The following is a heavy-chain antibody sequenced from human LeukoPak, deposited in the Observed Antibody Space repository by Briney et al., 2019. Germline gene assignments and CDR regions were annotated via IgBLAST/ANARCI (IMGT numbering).Heavy chain of an antibody. V-gene: IGHV1-69*13. CDR1: GGTFSSYA. Sequence: GASVKVSCKASGGTFSSYAISWVRQAPGQALEWMGGIIPIFGTANYAQKFQGRVTITADESTSTAYMELSSLRSEDTAVYYCARALTYSSSTDYWGQGTLVTVSS. D-gene: IGHD6-13*01. J-gene: IGHJ4*02. CDR3: ARALTYSSSTDY. CDR2: IIPIFGTA.